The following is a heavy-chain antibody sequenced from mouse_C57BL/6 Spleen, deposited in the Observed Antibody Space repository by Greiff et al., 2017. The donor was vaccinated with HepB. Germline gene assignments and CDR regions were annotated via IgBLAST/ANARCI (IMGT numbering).Heavy chain of an antibody. Sequence: VKVVESGPGLVQPSQSLSITCTVSGFSFTSYGVHWVRQSPGKGLEWLGVIWSGGSTDYNAAFISRLSISKDNSKSHVFFKMNSLQADDTAIYYCARGETAQAYYAMDYWGQGTSVTVSS. CDR2: IWSGGST. D-gene: IGHD3-2*02. J-gene: IGHJ4*01. V-gene: IGHV2-2*01. CDR1: GFSFTSYG. CDR3: ARGETAQAYYAMDY.